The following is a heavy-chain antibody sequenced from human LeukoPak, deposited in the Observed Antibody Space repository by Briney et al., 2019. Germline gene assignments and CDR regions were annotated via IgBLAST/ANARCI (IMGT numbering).Heavy chain of an antibody. D-gene: IGHD3-3*01. CDR3: ARGRAIFGAPRKGAFDI. Sequence: SETLSLTCAVYGGPFSGYYWSWIRQPPGKGLEWIGEINHSGSTNYNPSPKSRVTISVDTSKNQFSLKLSSVTAADTAVYYCARGRAIFGAPRKGAFDIWGQGTMVTVSS. CDR2: INHSGST. V-gene: IGHV4-34*01. J-gene: IGHJ3*02. CDR1: GGPFSGYY.